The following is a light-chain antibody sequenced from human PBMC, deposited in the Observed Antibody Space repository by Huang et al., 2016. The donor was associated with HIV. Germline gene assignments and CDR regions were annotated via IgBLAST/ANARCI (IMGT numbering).Light chain of an antibody. CDR2: SST. Sequence: DIQVTQSPSSLSASVGDRVTITCRTSQRISSHLSWYPQKIGKGPNLLIYSSTVLQSGVPSRFTGSGSGTDFTLTINSLQPEDLATYYCQQTYSAPVTFGGGTRVEIK. CDR1: QRISSH. V-gene: IGKV1-39*01. CDR3: QQTYSAPVT. J-gene: IGKJ4*01.